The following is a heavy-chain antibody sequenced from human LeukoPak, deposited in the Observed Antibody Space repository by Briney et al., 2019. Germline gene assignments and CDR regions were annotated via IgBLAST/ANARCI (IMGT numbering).Heavy chain of an antibody. CDR1: GFTFSSYS. J-gene: IGHJ4*02. Sequence: GGSLRLSCAASGFTFSSYSMTWVRQAPGKGLEWVSSISSSSSYIYYADSVKGRFTISRDNAKNSLYLQMNSLRAEDTAVYYCARLVTRDLTGYLRTDYFDYWGQGTLVTVSS. V-gene: IGHV3-21*01. CDR3: ARLVTRDLTGYLRTDYFDY. CDR2: ISSSSSYI. D-gene: IGHD3-9*01.